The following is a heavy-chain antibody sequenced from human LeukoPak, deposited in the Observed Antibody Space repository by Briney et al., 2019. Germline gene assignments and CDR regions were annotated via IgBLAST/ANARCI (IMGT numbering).Heavy chain of an antibody. V-gene: IGHV3-48*04. CDR2: ISSSGGTR. J-gene: IGHJ4*02. D-gene: IGHD4-17*01. CDR1: GFTFSTYA. CDR3: AKDYGDFHFDY. Sequence: PGGSLRLSCAASGFTFSTYAMSWVRQAPGKGLEWVSYISSSGGTRYYVDSVKGRFTVSRDNAKKSVYLQMNSLRAEDTAVYYCAKDYGDFHFDYWGQGTLVTVSS.